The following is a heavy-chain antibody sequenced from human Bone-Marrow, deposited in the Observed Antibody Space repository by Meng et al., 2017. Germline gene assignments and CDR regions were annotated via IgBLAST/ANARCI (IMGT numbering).Heavy chain of an antibody. V-gene: IGHV3-48*03. CDR2: ISSSGSTI. CDR1: GFTFSSYE. Sequence: GESLKISCAASGFTFSSYEMNWVRQAPGKGLEWVSYISSSGSTIYYADSVKGRFTISRDNSKNTLYLQMNSLRAEDTAVYYCARDTYSSSWYGWNYYYYYGMDVWGQGTTVTVSS. J-gene: IGHJ6*02. D-gene: IGHD6-13*01. CDR3: ARDTYSSSWYGWNYYYYYGMDV.